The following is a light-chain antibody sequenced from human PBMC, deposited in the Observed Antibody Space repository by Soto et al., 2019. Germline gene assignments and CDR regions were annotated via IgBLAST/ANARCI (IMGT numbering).Light chain of an antibody. Sequence: QPVLTKSPSASASLGASVKRTCTLSSGHSIYAISWHQQQPEKGTRYLMKLDSDGSHTKGDAITDRFSGSSSGAERYLTISSLQSEDEADYYCQTWGTGIHVVFGGGTKLTVL. CDR3: QTWGTGIHVV. CDR2: LDSDGSH. CDR1: SGHSIYA. J-gene: IGLJ2*01. V-gene: IGLV4-69*01.